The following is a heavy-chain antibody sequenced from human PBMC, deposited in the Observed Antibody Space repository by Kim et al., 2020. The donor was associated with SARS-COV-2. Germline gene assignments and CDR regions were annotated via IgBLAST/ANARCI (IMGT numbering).Heavy chain of an antibody. CDR3: AKDGRYPTWENDAFDI. CDR1: GFTFSSYA. D-gene: IGHD1-1*01. CDR2: ISGSGGST. J-gene: IGHJ3*02. Sequence: GGSLRLSCAASGFTFSSYAMSWVRQAPGKGLEWVSAISGSGGSTYYADSVKGRFTISRDNSKNTLYLQMNSLRAEDTAVYYCAKDGRYPTWENDAFDIWGQGTMVTVSS. V-gene: IGHV3-23*01.